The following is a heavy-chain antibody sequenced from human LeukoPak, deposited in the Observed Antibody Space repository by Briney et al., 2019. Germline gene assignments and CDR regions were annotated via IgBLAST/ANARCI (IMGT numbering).Heavy chain of an antibody. CDR1: GFTFSIYG. CDR3: AKDPGRGYYDFWSGWNNYMDV. V-gene: IGHV3-33*06. J-gene: IGHJ6*03. CDR2: IWNDGSNK. D-gene: IGHD3-3*01. Sequence: PGGSLRLSCAASGFTFSIYGMHWVRQAPGKGLEWVALIWNDGSNKYYADSVKGRFTISRDNSKNTLYLRMNSLRAEDTAVYYCAKDPGRGYYDFWSGWNNYMDVWGKGTTVTVSS.